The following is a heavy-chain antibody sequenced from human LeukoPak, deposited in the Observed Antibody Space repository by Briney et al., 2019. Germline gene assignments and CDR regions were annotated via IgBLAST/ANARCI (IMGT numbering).Heavy chain of an antibody. CDR2: INPNSGGT. J-gene: IGHJ4*02. V-gene: IGHV1-2*02. CDR3: ARGTVGATKREATVPHDY. D-gene: IGHD1-26*01. CDR1: GYTFTGYY. Sequence: ASVKVSCKASGYTFTGYYKHWVRQAPGQGLEWMGWINPNSGGTSYAQKFQGRVTMTRDTSISTAYMELSRLRSDDTAVYYCARGTVGATKREATVPHDYWGQGTLVTVSS.